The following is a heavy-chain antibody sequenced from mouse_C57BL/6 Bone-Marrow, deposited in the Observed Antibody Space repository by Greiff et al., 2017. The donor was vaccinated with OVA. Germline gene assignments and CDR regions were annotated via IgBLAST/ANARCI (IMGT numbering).Heavy chain of an antibody. D-gene: IGHD1-1*01. CDR2: IDPESGDT. J-gene: IGHJ1*03. Sequence: EVQLQQSGAELVRPGASVKLSCTASGFTFKDYYMHWVQQSPEQGLEWIGRIDPESGDTEYASKIRGKAKTTADTSSNTAYLQLSSLTSEDTTVYYCTTSRYWYFDVWGTGTTVTVSS. CDR1: GFTFKDYY. CDR3: TTSRYWYFDV. V-gene: IGHV14-4*01.